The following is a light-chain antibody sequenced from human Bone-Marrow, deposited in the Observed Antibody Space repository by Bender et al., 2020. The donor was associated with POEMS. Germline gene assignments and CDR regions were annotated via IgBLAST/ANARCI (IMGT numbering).Light chain of an antibody. CDR2: QDS. J-gene: IGLJ2*01. V-gene: IGLV3-1*01. CDR1: KLGDKY. CDR3: QAWDSSIVV. Sequence: SYELTQPPSVSVSPGQTASITCSGDKLGDKYACWYQQKPGQSPVLVIYQDSKRPSGIPERFSGSTSGDKATLTISETQAMDEADYYCQAWDSSIVVFGGGTKLTVL.